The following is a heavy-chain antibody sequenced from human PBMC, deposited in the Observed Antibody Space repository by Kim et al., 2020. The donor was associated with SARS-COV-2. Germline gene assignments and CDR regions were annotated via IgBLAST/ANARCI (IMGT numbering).Heavy chain of an antibody. J-gene: IGHJ4*02. D-gene: IGHD6-19*01. V-gene: IGHV3-21*01. CDR2: ISSSSSYI. Sequence: VGSLRLSCAASGFTFSSYSMNWVRQAPGKGLEWVSSISSSSSYIYYADSVQGRFTISRDNAKNSLYLQMNSLRAEDTAVYYCARDSPSIAVTSPTGYWGQGTLVTVSS. CDR1: GFTFSSYS. CDR3: ARDSPSIAVTSPTGY.